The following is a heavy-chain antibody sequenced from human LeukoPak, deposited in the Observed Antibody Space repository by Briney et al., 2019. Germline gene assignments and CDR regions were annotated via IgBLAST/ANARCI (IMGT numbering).Heavy chain of an antibody. Sequence: GRSLRLSCVASGFTFSSDRMNWVRHAPGKGLEWGSTIYRGSDYIYDADSVKGRFTNSRDHAKNSLYLQLNRLRAGDTAIYDCARDLPVSGAYHNFDSWGQGTLVTVSS. CDR2: IYRGSDYI. J-gene: IGHJ4*02. D-gene: IGHD4/OR15-4a*01. CDR3: ARDLPVSGAYHNFDS. V-gene: IGHV3-21*01. CDR1: GFTFSSDR.